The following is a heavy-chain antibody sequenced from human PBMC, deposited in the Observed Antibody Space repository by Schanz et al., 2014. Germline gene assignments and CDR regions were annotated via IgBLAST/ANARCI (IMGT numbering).Heavy chain of an antibody. J-gene: IGHJ6*02. Sequence: EVQLVESGGGLVQPGGSLRLSCTASGFTFSTDAMSWVRQAPGKGLEWLSVISASGGDTYYADSVKGRFTISRDNSKGTLYLQMNSLRAEDTAVYYCAKYGPGGSGSYSADGGMDVWGQGTTVTVSS. CDR3: AKYGPGGSGSYSADGGMDV. CDR2: ISASGGDT. D-gene: IGHD3-10*01. CDR1: GFTFSTDA. V-gene: IGHV3-23*04.